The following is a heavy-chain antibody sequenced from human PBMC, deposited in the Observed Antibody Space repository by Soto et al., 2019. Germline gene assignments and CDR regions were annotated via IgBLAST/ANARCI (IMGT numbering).Heavy chain of an antibody. Sequence: GGSLRLSCAASGFSFVNYAMNWVRQAPGKGLEWVSGLSGSGTSTYYADCVKGRFTISRDNSRDTLFLQMNSLTADDTAVYYCAKATTNGGWFNPFDSWGQGALVTVSS. V-gene: IGHV3-23*01. CDR2: LSGSGTST. CDR1: GFSFVNYA. J-gene: IGHJ4*02. CDR3: AKATTNGGWFNPFDS. D-gene: IGHD6-19*01.